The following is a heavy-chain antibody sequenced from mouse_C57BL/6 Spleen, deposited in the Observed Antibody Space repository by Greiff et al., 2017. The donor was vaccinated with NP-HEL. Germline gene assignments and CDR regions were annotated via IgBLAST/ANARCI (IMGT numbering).Heavy chain of an antibody. Sequence: QVQLQQPGAELVRPGSSVKLSCKASGYTFTSYWMDWVKQRPGQGLEWIGNIYPSDSETHYNQKFKDKATLTVDKSSSTAYMQLSSLTSEDSAVYYCAYGNSGAWFAYWGQGTLVTVSA. CDR2: IYPSDSET. V-gene: IGHV1-61*01. CDR1: GYTFTSYW. D-gene: IGHD2-1*01. CDR3: AYGNSGAWFAY. J-gene: IGHJ3*01.